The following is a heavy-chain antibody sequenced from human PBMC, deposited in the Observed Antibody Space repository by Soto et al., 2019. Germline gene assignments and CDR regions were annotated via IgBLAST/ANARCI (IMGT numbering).Heavy chain of an antibody. CDR3: ANESSPSGSWYY. CDR1: GFTFSSYA. V-gene: IGHV3-23*01. J-gene: IGHJ4*02. Sequence: GGSLRLSCAASGFTFSSYAMSWVRQAPGKGLEWVSAISGSGGSTYYADSVKGRFTIPRNNSKNTLFLQMNSVKAEDTAGYYGANESSPSGSWYYWGQGTLVTVSS. CDR2: ISGSGGST. D-gene: IGHD6-13*01.